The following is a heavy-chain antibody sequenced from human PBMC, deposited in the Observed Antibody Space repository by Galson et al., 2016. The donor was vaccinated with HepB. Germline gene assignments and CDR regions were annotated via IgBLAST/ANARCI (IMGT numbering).Heavy chain of an antibody. D-gene: IGHD3-22*01. CDR1: GFTFSSYD. CDR3: AKGYYDSSAYPAGFFDY. CDR2: ISYDGSNK. V-gene: IGHV3-30*18. Sequence: SLRLSCAASGFTFSSYDMHWVRQAPGKGLEWVAVISYDGSNKYYVDSVKGRFTISRDNSKNTLYLQMNSLRAEDTAVYYCAKGYYDSSAYPAGFFDYWGQGTLVTVSS. J-gene: IGHJ4*02.